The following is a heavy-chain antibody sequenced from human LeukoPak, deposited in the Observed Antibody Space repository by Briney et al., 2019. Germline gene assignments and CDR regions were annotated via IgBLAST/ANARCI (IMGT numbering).Heavy chain of an antibody. Sequence: SETLSLTCTVSGGSISSSSYYWGWIRQPPGKGLEWIGSIYYSGSTYYNPSLKSRVTISVDTSKNQFSLKLSSVTAADTAVYYCARRPLSLSTYSSGRGDYWGQGTLVTVS. D-gene: IGHD6-19*01. J-gene: IGHJ4*02. CDR3: ARRPLSLSTYSSGRGDY. CDR1: GGSISSSSYY. V-gene: IGHV4-39*01. CDR2: IYYSGST.